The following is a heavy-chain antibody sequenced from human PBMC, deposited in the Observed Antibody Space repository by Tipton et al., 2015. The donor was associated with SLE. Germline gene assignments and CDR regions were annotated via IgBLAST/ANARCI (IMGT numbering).Heavy chain of an antibody. CDR1: GGSISNYY. D-gene: IGHD2-21*01. J-gene: IGHJ4*02. Sequence: TLSLTCTVSGGSISNYYWSWIRQPPGKGLEWIGYIYYSGSTNYNPSLKSRVTISVDTSKNQFSLKLSSVTAADTAVYYCARRRGGDGYLDYWGQGTLVTVSS. V-gene: IGHV4-59*01. CDR2: IYYSGST. CDR3: ARRRGGDGYLDY.